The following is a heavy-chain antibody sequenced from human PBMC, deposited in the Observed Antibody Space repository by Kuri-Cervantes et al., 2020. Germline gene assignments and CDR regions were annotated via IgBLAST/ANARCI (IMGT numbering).Heavy chain of an antibody. CDR2: IKEDGSER. CDR3: ARDRWSGYDRFYFEAVTAPWYFDL. CDR1: GFTFSSHS. V-gene: IGHV3-7*01. Sequence: ETLSLTCAASGFTFSSHSMAWVRQAPGKGLEWVANIKEDGSERYYVDSVKGRFTISRDNAKNSLYVQMNSLRAEDTAVYYCARDRWSGYDRFYFEAVTAPWYFDLWGRGTLVTVSS. D-gene: IGHD5-12*01. J-gene: IGHJ2*01.